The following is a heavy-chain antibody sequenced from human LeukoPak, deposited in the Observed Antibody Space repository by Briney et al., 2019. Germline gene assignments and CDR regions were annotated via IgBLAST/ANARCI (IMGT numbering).Heavy chain of an antibody. Sequence: GGSLRLSCAASGFTFSSYGMHWVRQAPGKGLEWVAVIWYDGSNKYYADSVKGRFTISRDNSKSTLYLQMNSLRAEDTAVYYCARGGFTYYDFWSGYYTADYWGQGTLVTVSS. V-gene: IGHV3-33*01. CDR3: ARGGFTYYDFWSGYYTADY. D-gene: IGHD3-3*01. CDR1: GFTFSSYG. J-gene: IGHJ4*02. CDR2: IWYDGSNK.